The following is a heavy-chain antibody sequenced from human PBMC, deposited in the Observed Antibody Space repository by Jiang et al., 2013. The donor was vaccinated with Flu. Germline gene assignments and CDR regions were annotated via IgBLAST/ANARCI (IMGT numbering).Heavy chain of an antibody. Sequence: VQLVESGGGVVQPGRSLRLSCAASGFTFSSYGMHWVRQAPGKGLEWVALIWYDGSLKYYEDSVKGRFSISRDNSKNTVYLQMNSLRADDTAVYYCARGDTSASPCDYWDQGTQVTVSS. CDR2: IWYDGSLK. V-gene: IGHV3-33*01. CDR1: GFTFSSYG. CDR3: ARGDTSASPCDY. D-gene: IGHD2-2*01. J-gene: IGHJ4*02.